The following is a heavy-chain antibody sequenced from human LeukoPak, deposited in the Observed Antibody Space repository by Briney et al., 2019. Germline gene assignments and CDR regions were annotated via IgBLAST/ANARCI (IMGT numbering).Heavy chain of an antibody. CDR2: IRFDGSDN. CDR3: ARDPRIAVVPYYFDF. D-gene: IGHD6-19*01. Sequence: GGSLRLSCAASGFTFRNYGIHWVRQTPGKGLEWVAFIRFDGSDNYYADSVKGRFTISRDNSNSTLYLQMNSLRTEDTAVYYCARDPRIAVVPYYFDFWGQGTLVTVSS. J-gene: IGHJ4*02. V-gene: IGHV3-30*02. CDR1: GFTFRNYG.